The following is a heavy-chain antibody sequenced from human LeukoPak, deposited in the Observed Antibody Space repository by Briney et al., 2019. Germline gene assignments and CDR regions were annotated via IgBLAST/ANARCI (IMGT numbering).Heavy chain of an antibody. CDR1: GDSINSLDL. J-gene: IGHJ4*02. D-gene: IGHD3-22*01. CDR3: AGLVGRYSSGLYYYYFDY. V-gene: IGHV4-4*02. CDR2: MYLSGTT. Sequence: SETLSLTCTVSGDSINSLDLWSWVRQPPGRGLEWIGEMYLSGTTHSNPSVKSRVTISIDKSKNQFFLNLSSVTAADTAVYYCAGLVGRYSSGLYYYYFDYWGQGTLVTVSS.